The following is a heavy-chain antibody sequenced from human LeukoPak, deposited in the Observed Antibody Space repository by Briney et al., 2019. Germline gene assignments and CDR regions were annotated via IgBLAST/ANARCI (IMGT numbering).Heavy chain of an antibody. CDR2: INPNSGGT. D-gene: IGHD6-19*01. J-gene: IGHJ4*02. V-gene: IGHV1-2*02. CDR3: ARERVAVAGNYFDY. CDR1: GYTFTGYY. Sequence: AASVKVSCKASGYTFTGYYMHWVRQAPGQGLEWMGWINPNSGGTNYAQRFQGRVTMTRDTSISTAYMELSSLRSEDTAVYYCARERVAVAGNYFDYWGQGTLVTVSS.